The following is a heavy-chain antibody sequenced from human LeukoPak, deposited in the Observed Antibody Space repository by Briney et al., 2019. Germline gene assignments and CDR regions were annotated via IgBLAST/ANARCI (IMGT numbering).Heavy chain of an antibody. CDR2: ISSSGTTI. CDR1: GFTFTNYE. J-gene: IGHJ6*04. V-gene: IGHV3-48*03. D-gene: IGHD3-10*02. Sequence: GGSLRLSCAASGFTFTNYEMTWVRQAPGKGLEWVSYISSSGTTIYYADSVKGRFTISRDNAKNSLYLQMNSLRAEDTAVYYCAELGITMIGGVWGKGTTVTVSS. CDR3: AELGITMIGGV.